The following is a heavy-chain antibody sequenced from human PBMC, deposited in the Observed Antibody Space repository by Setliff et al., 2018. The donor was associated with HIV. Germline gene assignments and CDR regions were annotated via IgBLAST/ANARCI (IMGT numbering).Heavy chain of an antibody. Sequence: SETLSLTCAVYGGSFSGYYWSWIRQPPGKGLEWIGEIIHSGSTNYNPSLKSRVTISVDTSKNQFSLKLSSVTAADTAVYYCARDPERIGMDVWGQGTTVTVSS. CDR2: IIHSGST. D-gene: IGHD6-25*01. CDR1: GGSFSGYY. J-gene: IGHJ6*02. V-gene: IGHV4-34*12. CDR3: ARDPERIGMDV.